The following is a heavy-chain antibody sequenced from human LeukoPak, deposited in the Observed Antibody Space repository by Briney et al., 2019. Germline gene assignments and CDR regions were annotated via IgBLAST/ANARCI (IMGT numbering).Heavy chain of an antibody. Sequence: PSETLSLTCTVSGGSISSSSHYWAWVRQPPGKGLEWIGTIYYSGDTYYNPSLRSRVTISVDTSKNQFSLKLSSVTAADTAVYYCARGTMTTVTYYFDYWGQGTLVTVSS. CDR1: GGSISSSSHY. V-gene: IGHV4-39*07. CDR3: ARGTMTTVTYYFDY. J-gene: IGHJ4*02. D-gene: IGHD4-17*01. CDR2: IYYSGDT.